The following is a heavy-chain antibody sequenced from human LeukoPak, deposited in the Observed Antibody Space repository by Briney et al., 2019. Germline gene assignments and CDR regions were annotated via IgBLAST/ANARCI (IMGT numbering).Heavy chain of an antibody. V-gene: IGHV3-7*01. CDR2: IKEDGSEK. J-gene: IGHJ4*02. CDR1: GFSFSNYW. D-gene: IGHD3-10*01. Sequence: GWSLRLSCAASGFSFSNYWMSWVRQAPGKGLEWVANIKEDGSEKHYVDSVKGRFTISRDNAKNSLYLQMNSLRAEDTAVYYCARTIRGYWGQGTLVTVSS. CDR3: ARTIRGY.